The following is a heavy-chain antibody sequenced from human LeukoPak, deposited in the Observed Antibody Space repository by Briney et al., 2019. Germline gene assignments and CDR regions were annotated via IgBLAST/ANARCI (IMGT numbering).Heavy chain of an antibody. V-gene: IGHV1-2*02. D-gene: IGHD3-22*01. CDR2: INPDSGGT. CDR1: GYTFTGYY. Sequence: AASVKVSCKASGYTFTGYYMHWVRQAPGQGLEWVGWINPDSGGTNYAQKFQGRVTMTRDTSIRTAYMELSRLRSDDTAVYYCARVDDRGHYYDSSGPRKLFDYWGQGTLVTVSS. CDR3: ARVDDRGHYYDSSGPRKLFDY. J-gene: IGHJ4*02.